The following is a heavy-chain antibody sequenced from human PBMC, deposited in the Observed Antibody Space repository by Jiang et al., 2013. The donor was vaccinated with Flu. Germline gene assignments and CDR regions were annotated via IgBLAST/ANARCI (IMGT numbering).Heavy chain of an antibody. CDR3: ARLSKPTHSPQWYFDL. CDR2: ITQSGAI. Sequence: LLKPSETLSHTCNLHGGSFTGYYWSWIRQPPGKGLEWIGEITQSGAINYNPSLRSRVSISVDMSKSQLSLKLTSVTAADTAVYYCARLSKPTHSPQWYFDLWGRGTLVTVSS. J-gene: IGHJ2*01. D-gene: IGHD1-14*01. V-gene: IGHV4-34*01. CDR1: GGSFTGYY.